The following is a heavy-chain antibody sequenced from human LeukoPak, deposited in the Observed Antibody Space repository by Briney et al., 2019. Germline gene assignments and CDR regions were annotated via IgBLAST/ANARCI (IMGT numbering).Heavy chain of an antibody. CDR1: GFTFSSYA. V-gene: IGHV4-34*01. J-gene: IGHJ6*02. D-gene: IGHD2-2*01. CDR3: ARGDVGSTSPYYYYGMDV. Sequence: GSLRLSCAASGFTFSSYAMSWVRQAPGKGLEWIGEINHSGSTNYNPSLKSRVTISVDTSKNQFSLKLSSVTAADTAVYYCARGDVGSTSPYYYYGMDVWGQGTTVTVSS. CDR2: INHSGST.